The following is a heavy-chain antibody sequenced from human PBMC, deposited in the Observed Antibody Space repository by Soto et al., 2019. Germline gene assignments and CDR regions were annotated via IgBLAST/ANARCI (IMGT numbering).Heavy chain of an antibody. CDR1: GYSFTKYW. CDR2: IYPGDSDT. Sequence: PGESLKISCQGSGYSFTKYWIGWVRQMPGKGLEWMGVIYPGDSDTKYSPSFQGHVTISVDKTTSTAFLQWTNLKASDTAVYYFARHYYPSTKLEYYFLYSLDIWGPGTTVTVSS. J-gene: IGHJ6*02. V-gene: IGHV5-51*01. CDR3: ARHYYPSTKLEYYFLYSLDI. D-gene: IGHD3-22*01.